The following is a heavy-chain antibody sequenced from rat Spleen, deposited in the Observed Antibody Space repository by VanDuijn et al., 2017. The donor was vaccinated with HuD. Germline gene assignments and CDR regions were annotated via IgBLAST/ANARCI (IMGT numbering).Heavy chain of an antibody. CDR1: GFSLTSFS. D-gene: IGHD1-10*01. CDR3: TRPNNPYWYFDF. Sequence: QVQLKESGPGLVQPSETLSLTCTVSGFSLTSFSVSWVRQSSGRGPEWMGRMWYDGDTAYNSALKSRLSISRDTSKNQVFLKMNSLQTEDTAIYFCTRPNNPYWYFDFWGPGTMVTVSS. J-gene: IGHJ1*01. V-gene: IGHV2-34*01. CDR2: MWYDGDT.